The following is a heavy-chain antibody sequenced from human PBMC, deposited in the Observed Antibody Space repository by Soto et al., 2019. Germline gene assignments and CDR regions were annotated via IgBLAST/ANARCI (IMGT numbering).Heavy chain of an antibody. CDR1: GFTVSSNY. J-gene: IGHJ4*02. CDR3: ARDFSPYYDYVWGSYH. D-gene: IGHD3-16*02. Sequence: EVQLVESGGGLIQPGGSLRLSCAASGFTVSSNYMSWVRQAPGKGLEWVSVIYSGGSTYYADSVKGRFTISRDHSKNTLYLQMNSLRAEETAVYYCARDFSPYYDYVWGSYHWGEGTLVTVSA. CDR2: IYSGGST. V-gene: IGHV3-53*01.